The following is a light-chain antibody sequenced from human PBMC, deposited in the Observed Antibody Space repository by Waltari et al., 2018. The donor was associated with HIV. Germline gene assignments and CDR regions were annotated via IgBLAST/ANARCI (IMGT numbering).Light chain of an antibody. J-gene: IGKJ2*01. V-gene: IGKV3-15*01. CDR2: GAS. CDR3: QQYNNWPQT. Sequence: EKVMTQSPATLSVSPGERATLSCRASQPINNNLAWYQQKPGQAPQLLIYGASTRAAGVPDRVSGSGSGTDFSLTISSLQSEDLAIYYCQQYNNWPQTFGQGTKVEIK. CDR1: QPINNN.